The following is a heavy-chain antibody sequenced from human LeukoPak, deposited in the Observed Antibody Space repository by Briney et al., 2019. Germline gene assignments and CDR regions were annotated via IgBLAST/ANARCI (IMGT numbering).Heavy chain of an antibody. CDR1: GFTFSVHG. CDR3: ARDYKYAFDN. D-gene: IGHD5-24*01. CDR2: IGIDSGNT. V-gene: IGHV3-48*01. J-gene: IGHJ4*02. Sequence: GGSLRLSCVASGFTFSVHGMTWVRQAPGKGLEWISYIGIDSGNTNYADSVKGRFTISGDKAKNSLYLQMNSLRVEDTAVYYCARDYKYAFDNWGQGTLVTVSS.